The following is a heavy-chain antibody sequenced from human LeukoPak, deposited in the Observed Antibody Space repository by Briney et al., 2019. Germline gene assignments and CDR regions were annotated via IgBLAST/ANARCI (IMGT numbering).Heavy chain of an antibody. CDR2: ISWNSGSI. D-gene: IGHD1-7*01. CDR1: GFTFDDYA. Sequence: QPGRSLRLSCAASGFTFDDYAMHWVRQAPGKGLEWVSGISWNSGSIGYADSVKGRFTISRDNAKNSLYLQMNSLRAEDTALYYCAKDISAWKYTEDAFDIWGQGTMVTVSS. J-gene: IGHJ3*02. V-gene: IGHV3-9*01. CDR3: AKDISAWKYTEDAFDI.